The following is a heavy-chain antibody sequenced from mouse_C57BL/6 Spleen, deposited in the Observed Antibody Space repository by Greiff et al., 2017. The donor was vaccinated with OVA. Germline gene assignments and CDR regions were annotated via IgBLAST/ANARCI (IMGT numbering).Heavy chain of an antibody. CDR1: GFSLSTSGMG. V-gene: IGHV8-12*01. D-gene: IGHD1-1*01. CDR2: IYWDDDK. J-gene: IGHJ1*03. CDR3: ARRRSLDYYGSSYDV. Sequence: QVTLKESGPGILQSSQTLSLTCSFSGFSLSTSGMGVSWIRQPSGKGLEWLAHIYWDDDKRYNPSLKSRLTISKDTSRNQVFLKITSVDTADTATYYGARRRSLDYYGSSYDVWGTGTTVTVSS.